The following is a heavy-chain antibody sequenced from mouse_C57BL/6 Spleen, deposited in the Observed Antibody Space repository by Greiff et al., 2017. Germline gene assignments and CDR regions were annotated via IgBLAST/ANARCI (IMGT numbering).Heavy chain of an antibody. CDR3: ARDSGRHQGFDY. J-gene: IGHJ2*01. D-gene: IGHD3-2*02. Sequence: EVKLQESGPGMVKPSQSLSLTCTVTGYSITSGYDWHWIRHFPGNKLEWMGYISYSGSTNYNPSLKSRISITRDTSKNHFFLKLNSVTTEDTATYYCARDSGRHQGFDYWGQGTTLTVSS. CDR2: ISYSGST. V-gene: IGHV3-1*01. CDR1: GYSITSGYD.